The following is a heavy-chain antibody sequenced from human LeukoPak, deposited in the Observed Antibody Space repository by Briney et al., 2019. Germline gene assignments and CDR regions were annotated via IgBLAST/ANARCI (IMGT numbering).Heavy chain of an antibody. CDR2: ISGSGGST. D-gene: IGHD1-26*01. CDR1: GFTFSSYG. Sequence: GGSLRLSCAASGFTFSSYGMSWVRQAPGQGLAWVSAISGSGGSTYYADSVKGRFTISRDNSKNTLYLQMNSLRAEDTAGYYCAKVEEWELRFDYWGQGTLVTVSS. CDR3: AKVEEWELRFDY. V-gene: IGHV3-23*01. J-gene: IGHJ4*02.